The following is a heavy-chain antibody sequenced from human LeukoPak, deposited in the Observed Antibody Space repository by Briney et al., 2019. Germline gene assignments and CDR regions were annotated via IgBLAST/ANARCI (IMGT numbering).Heavy chain of an antibody. J-gene: IGHJ4*02. Sequence: ASVKVSCKASGYTFTGYYMHWVRQAPGQGLEWMGWINPNSGGTNYAQKFQGWVTMTRDTSISTAYMELSRLRSDDTAVYYCAREGGRIAAAGDFDYWGQGTLVTVSS. CDR1: GYTFTGYY. CDR3: AREGGRIAAAGDFDY. CDR2: INPNSGGT. D-gene: IGHD6-13*01. V-gene: IGHV1-2*04.